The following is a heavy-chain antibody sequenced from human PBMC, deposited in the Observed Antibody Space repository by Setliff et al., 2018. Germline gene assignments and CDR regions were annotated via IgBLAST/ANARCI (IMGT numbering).Heavy chain of an antibody. CDR3: GRGFSRIEGWGNWFDP. D-gene: IGHD2-15*01. V-gene: IGHV4-39*01. Sequence: SETLSLTCTVSGGSVSNSGFFWGWLRQAPGKGLEWIGNIYDSGSSNYNASLKSRLIIPRDTSKNQISLKLTSVTAADTAVYYCGRGFSRIEGWGNWFDPWGQGILVTVSS. CDR1: GGSVSNSGFF. CDR2: IYDSGSS. J-gene: IGHJ5*02.